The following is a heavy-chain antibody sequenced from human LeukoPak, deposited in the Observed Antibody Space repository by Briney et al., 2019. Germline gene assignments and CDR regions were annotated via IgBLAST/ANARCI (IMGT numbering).Heavy chain of an antibody. CDR1: RFTFIRYA. V-gene: IGHV3-30*18. D-gene: IGHD6-13*01. Sequence: PGGSLRLSCAASRFTFIRYAMSWVRQSPGKGLEWVAVISYDGSIEYYADSVMGRFTISRDDSRNTLYLQMNSLRPEDTALYYCAKDLQHLVRTLSFDYWGQGTLVTVSS. CDR3: AKDLQHLVRTLSFDY. J-gene: IGHJ4*02. CDR2: ISYDGSIE.